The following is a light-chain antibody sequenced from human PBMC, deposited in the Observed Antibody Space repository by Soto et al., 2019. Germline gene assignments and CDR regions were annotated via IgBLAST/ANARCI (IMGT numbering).Light chain of an antibody. Sequence: AIRMTQSQSSFSASTGDRVTITCRASQGISSYLAWYQQKPGKAPKLLIYAASTLQSGVPSRFSGSGSGTDFTLTISCLQSEDFATYYCQQYYSYPHTFGKGTKLEIK. CDR1: QGISSY. J-gene: IGKJ2*01. CDR2: AAS. V-gene: IGKV1-8*01. CDR3: QQYYSYPHT.